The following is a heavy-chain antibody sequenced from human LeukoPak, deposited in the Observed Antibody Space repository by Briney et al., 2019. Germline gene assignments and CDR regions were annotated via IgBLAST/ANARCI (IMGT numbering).Heavy chain of an antibody. J-gene: IGHJ4*02. CDR2: IGSNGGST. D-gene: IGHD3-22*01. Sequence: GGSLRLSCAASGFTFSSYAMHWVRQAPGKGLEYVSAIGSNGGSTYYANSVKGRFTISRDNAKNSLYLQMSSLRAEDTAVYYCARDTRHYYDTSGYIRIEGSQDFDYWGQGTLVTVSS. CDR3: ARDTRHYYDTSGYIRIEGSQDFDY. V-gene: IGHV3-64*01. CDR1: GFTFSSYA.